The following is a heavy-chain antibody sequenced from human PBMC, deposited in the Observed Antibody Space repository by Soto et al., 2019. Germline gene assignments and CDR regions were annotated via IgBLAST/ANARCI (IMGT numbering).Heavy chain of an antibody. Sequence: SETLSLTCAVYGGSFSGYYWSWNRQPPGKGLEWIGEINHSGSTNYNPSLRSRVTISVDTSKNKFSLKLSSVTAADTAVYYCARRKLRLFHFDYWGQGTMVTVSS. D-gene: IGHD2-15*01. V-gene: IGHV4-34*01. CDR3: ARRKLRLFHFDY. J-gene: IGHJ4*02. CDR2: INHSGST. CDR1: GGSFSGYY.